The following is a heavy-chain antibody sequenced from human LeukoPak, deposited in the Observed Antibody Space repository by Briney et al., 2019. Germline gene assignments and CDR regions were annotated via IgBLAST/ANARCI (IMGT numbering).Heavy chain of an antibody. CDR2: INPDASIT. CDR3: ARHIGFDAFDI. V-gene: IGHV3-74*03. CDR1: GFSFSSSW. J-gene: IGHJ3*02. Sequence: GGSLRLSCVTSGFSFSSSWMHWVRQAPGKGLVWVSRINPDASITTYADSVKGRFTISRHNSRNTLYLQMNSLRAEDTAVYYCARHIGFDAFDIWGQGTMVTVSS.